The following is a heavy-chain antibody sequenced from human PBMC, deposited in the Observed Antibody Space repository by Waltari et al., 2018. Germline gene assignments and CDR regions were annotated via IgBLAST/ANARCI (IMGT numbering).Heavy chain of an antibody. V-gene: IGHV3-53*02. J-gene: IGHJ4*02. CDR3: AKDGGGFWSGYPGSYYYDN. Sequence: EVQLVETGGGLIQPGGSLRPSCAPFGFTVSRTSMNWVRQAPGKGLEWVSVIYTSGSTYYADSVKGRFTISRDISKNTLYLQLNSLRAEDTAVYYCAKDGGGFWSGYPGSYYYDNWGEGTLVTVSS. D-gene: IGHD3-3*01. CDR1: GFTVSRTS. CDR2: IYTSGST.